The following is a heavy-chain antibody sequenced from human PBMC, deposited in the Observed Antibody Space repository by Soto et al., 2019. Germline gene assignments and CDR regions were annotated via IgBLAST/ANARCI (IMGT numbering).Heavy chain of an antibody. CDR2: IYTGGEI. V-gene: IGHV4-4*07. D-gene: IGHD2-2*01. CDR3: GGGNQLASLLA. CDR1: GYSIYNYY. Sequence: SETLALTCTVSGYSIYNYYLSWLRQPAGKGLEWIGRIYTGGEINYNPSLRNRVTISLVTSKNQFSLKLTSVSAAETPVYFWGGGNQLASLLAWGQGTTVTVSS. J-gene: IGHJ5*02.